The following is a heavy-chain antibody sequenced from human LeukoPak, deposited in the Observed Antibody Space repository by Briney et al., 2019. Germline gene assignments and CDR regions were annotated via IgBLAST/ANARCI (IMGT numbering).Heavy chain of an antibody. CDR1: GGTFSSYA. V-gene: IGHV1-18*01. J-gene: IGHJ4*02. Sequence: ASVKVSCKASGGTFSSYAISWVRQAPGQGLEWMGWISGYNGKTLYAQKVQDRVTLTTDTSTNIAYMELRSLRSDDTAVYYCARHDGGWYRSDYWGQGTLVTVSS. CDR2: ISGYNGKT. D-gene: IGHD6-19*01. CDR3: ARHDGGWYRSDY.